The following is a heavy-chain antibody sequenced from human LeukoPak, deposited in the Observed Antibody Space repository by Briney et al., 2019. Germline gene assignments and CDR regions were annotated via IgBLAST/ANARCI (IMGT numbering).Heavy chain of an antibody. CDR2: IDYSGST. D-gene: IGHD6-19*01. V-gene: IGHV4-59*12. CDR3: ARIDEGIAVAGRLDY. CDR1: GGSINSYY. J-gene: IGHJ4*02. Sequence: SETLSLTCTVSGGSINSYYWSWIRQPPGKGLEWIGSIDYSGSTYYNPSLKSRVTISVDTSKNQFSLKLSSVTAADTAVYYCARIDEGIAVAGRLDYWGQGTLVTVSS.